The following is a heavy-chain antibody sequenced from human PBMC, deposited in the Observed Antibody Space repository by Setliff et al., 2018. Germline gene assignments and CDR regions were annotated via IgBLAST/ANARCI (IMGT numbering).Heavy chain of an antibody. J-gene: IGHJ2*01. CDR3: ARVVGSGGNGGHWYFDL. Sequence: ASVKVSCKASGYTFTSYGISWVRQAPGQGLEWMGWISTYNGNTNYAQKLQGRVTMTTDTSTSTAYMELRSLRSDDTAVYYCARVVGSGGNGGHWYFDLWGRGTLVTVSS. D-gene: IGHD2-15*01. CDR2: ISTYNGNT. V-gene: IGHV1-18*01. CDR1: GYTFTSYG.